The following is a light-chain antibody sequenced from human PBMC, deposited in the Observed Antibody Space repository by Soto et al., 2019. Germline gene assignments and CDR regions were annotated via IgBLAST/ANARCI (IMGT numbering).Light chain of an antibody. V-gene: IGKV3-20*01. Sequence: EIVLTQSPGTLSLSPGEGATLSCRASQSVRNRYLAWYQQTPGQTPRLLIYGASLRATGIPDRFSGSGSGTEFNLTIKRLEPEDFAVYYCQHYASPPPTFGQGTQLDI. CDR1: QSVRNRY. CDR2: GAS. J-gene: IGKJ2*01. CDR3: QHYASPPPT.